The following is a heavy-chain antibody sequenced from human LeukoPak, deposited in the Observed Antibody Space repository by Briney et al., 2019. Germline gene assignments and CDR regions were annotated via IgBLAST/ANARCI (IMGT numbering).Heavy chain of an antibody. CDR3: TTTTEPEEYSAYYYYYMDV. V-gene: IGHV3-15*01. D-gene: IGHD1-14*01. J-gene: IGHJ6*03. CDR2: IQSKANGGTT. CDR1: GFTFTNAW. Sequence: AGGSLRLSCAASGFTFTNAWMTWVRQAPGKGLEWVGHIQSKANGGTTNYAAPVKGRFIISRDDSKNTLYLQMNSLKTEDTAIYYCTTTTEPEEYSAYYYYYMDVWGKGTTVTISS.